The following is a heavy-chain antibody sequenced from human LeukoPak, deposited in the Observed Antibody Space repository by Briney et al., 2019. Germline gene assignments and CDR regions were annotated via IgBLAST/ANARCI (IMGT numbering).Heavy chain of an antibody. CDR2: IYHSGTT. D-gene: IGHD6-6*01. V-gene: IGHV4-38-2*02. J-gene: IGHJ5*02. CDR3: ARDPLEHSSSSLRGFDP. CDR1: GYNINKGYY. Sequence: PSETLSLTCSVSGYNINKGYYWGWVRQPLGKGLEWIGAIYHSGTTYYNPSLKNRLTFSVDTSNNQFSLKLSSVTAADTAVYYCARDPLEHSSSSLRGFDPWGQGTLVTVSS.